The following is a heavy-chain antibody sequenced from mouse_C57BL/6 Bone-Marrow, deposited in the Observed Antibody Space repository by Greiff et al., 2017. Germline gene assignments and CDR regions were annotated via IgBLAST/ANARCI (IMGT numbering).Heavy chain of an antibody. CDR2: IWSGGST. D-gene: IGHD1-1*01. CDR1: GFSLTSYG. Sequence: VKLVESGPGLVQPSQSLSITCTVSGFSLTSYGVHWVRQSPGKGLEWLGVIWSGGSTDYNAAFISRLSISKDNSKGQVFFKMNSLQADDTAIYYCARNYGSSYWYFDVWGTGTTVTVSS. V-gene: IGHV2-2*01. J-gene: IGHJ1*03. CDR3: ARNYGSSYWYFDV.